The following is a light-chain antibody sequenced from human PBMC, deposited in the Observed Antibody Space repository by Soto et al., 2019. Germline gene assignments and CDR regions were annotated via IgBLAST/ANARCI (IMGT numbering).Light chain of an antibody. CDR1: QPVSDK. J-gene: IGKJ4*01. CDR3: QQYDNWPLT. Sequence: EVVMTQSPANLSLSPGAGATLSCWASQPVSDKLAWYQQKPGQAPRLLIYGVSTRATGIPARFSGSGSGTEFTLTISSLQSEDFAVYYCQQYDNWPLTFGGGTKVDNK. V-gene: IGKV3-15*01. CDR2: GVS.